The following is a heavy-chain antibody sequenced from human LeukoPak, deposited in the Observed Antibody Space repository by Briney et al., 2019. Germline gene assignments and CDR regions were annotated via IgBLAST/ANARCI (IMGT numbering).Heavy chain of an antibody. CDR2: ISYDGSNK. V-gene: IGHV3-30*18. D-gene: IGHD6-6*01. CDR3: AKNAYLEYSSLSLDY. CDR1: GFTFSSYG. Sequence: GGSLRLSCAASGFTFSSYGMHWVRQAPGKGLEWVAVISYDGSNKYYADSVKGRFTISRDNSKNTLYLQMNSLRAEDTAVYYCAKNAYLEYSSLSLDYWGQGTLVTVSS. J-gene: IGHJ4*02.